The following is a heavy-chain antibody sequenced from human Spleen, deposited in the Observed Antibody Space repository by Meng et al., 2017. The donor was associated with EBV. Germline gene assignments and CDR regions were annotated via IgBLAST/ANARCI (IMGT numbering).Heavy chain of an antibody. Sequence: QVQLVASGGGVVQPGRSLRLSCAASGFTFSSNAMHWVRQAPGKGLEWVAVISYDGTNIYYADSVKGRFSISRDNSKNTLYLQMNSLRAEDTAIYYCARGDPSDYWGQGTLVTVSS. CDR1: GFTFSSNA. CDR2: ISYDGTNI. CDR3: ARGDPSDY. J-gene: IGHJ4*02. V-gene: IGHV3-30*01.